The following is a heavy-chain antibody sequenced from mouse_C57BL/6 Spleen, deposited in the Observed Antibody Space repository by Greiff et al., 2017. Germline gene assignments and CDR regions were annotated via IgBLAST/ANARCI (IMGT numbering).Heavy chain of an antibody. J-gene: IGHJ2*01. CDR1: GFNIKDDY. Sequence: EVQLQQSGAELVRPGASVKLSCTASGFNIKDDYMHWVKQRPEQGLEWIGWIDPENGDTEYASKFQGKATITADTSSNQAYLQLSSLTSEDTAVYYCTTRIQGFDYWGQGTTLTVSS. CDR2: IDPENGDT. V-gene: IGHV14-4*01. CDR3: TTRIQGFDY.